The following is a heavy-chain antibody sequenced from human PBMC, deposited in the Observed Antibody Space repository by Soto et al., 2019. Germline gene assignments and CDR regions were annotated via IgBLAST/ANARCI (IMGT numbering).Heavy chain of an antibody. J-gene: IGHJ4*02. V-gene: IGHV3-21*01. D-gene: IGHD3-16*02. CDR3: ARSSSSGGMITFGGVIPNPFDY. CDR1: GFTFSSYS. CDR2: ISSSSSYI. Sequence: GGSLRLSCAASGFTFSSYSMNWVRQAPGKGLEWVSSISSSSSYIYYADSVKGRFTISRDNAKNSLYLQMNSLRAEDTAVYYCARSSSSGGMITFGGVIPNPFDYWGQGTLVTVSS.